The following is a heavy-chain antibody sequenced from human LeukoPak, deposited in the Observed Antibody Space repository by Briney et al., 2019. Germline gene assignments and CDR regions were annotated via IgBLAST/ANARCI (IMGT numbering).Heavy chain of an antibody. CDR1: GGSISSYY. V-gene: IGHV4-59*08. Sequence: SETLSLTCTASGGSISSYYWSWIRQPPGKGLEWIGYIYYSGSTNYNPSLKSRVTISVDTSKNQFSLKLSSVTAADTAVYYCARRYSYGPYYYGMDVWGQGTTVTVSS. J-gene: IGHJ6*02. D-gene: IGHD5-18*01. CDR2: IYYSGST. CDR3: ARRYSYGPYYYGMDV.